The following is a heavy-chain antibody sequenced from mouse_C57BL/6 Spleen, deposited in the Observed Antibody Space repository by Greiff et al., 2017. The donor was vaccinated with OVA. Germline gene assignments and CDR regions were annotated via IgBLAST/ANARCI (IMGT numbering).Heavy chain of an antibody. CDR2: IDPETGGT. CDR3: TALITTVVAIDY. D-gene: IGHD1-1*01. V-gene: IGHV1-15*01. J-gene: IGHJ2*01. Sequence: VQGVESGAELVRPGASVTLSCKASGYTFTDYEMHWVKQTPVHGLEWIGAIDPETGGTAYNQKFKGKAILTADKSSSTAYMELRSLTSEDSAVYYCTALITTVVAIDYWGQGTTLTVSS. CDR1: GYTFTDYE.